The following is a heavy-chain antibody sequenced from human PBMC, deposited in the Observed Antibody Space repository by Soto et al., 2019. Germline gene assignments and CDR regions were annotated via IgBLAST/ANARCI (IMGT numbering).Heavy chain of an antibody. V-gene: IGHV3-15*01. CDR1: GFTFINAW. CDR3: TTEDRPRNNKEPSVVFNT. J-gene: IGHJ3*02. D-gene: IGHD3-22*01. Sequence: PGGSLRLSCAASGFTFINAWMSWVRQAPGKGLEWVGRIKSKTDGGTTDYAAPVKGRFTISRDDSRNKLYLQMTSLKTEEDTAVYYCTTEDRPRNNKEPSVVFNTWGQGKMVTAS. CDR2: IKSKTDGGTT.